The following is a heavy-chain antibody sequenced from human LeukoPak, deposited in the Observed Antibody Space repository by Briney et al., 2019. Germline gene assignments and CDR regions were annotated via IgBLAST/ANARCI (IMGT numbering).Heavy chain of an antibody. V-gene: IGHV7-4-1*02. CDR1: GYTFTSYA. CDR2: INTNTGNP. D-gene: IGHD2-2*01. J-gene: IGHJ4*02. CDR3: ASEYCSITSRYAGDY. Sequence: ASVKVSFKASGYTFTSYAMNWVRQAPGQGLEWMGWINTNTGNPTCAQGFTGRFVFSLDTSVSTAYLQISSLKAEDTAVYYCASEYCSITSRYAGDYWGQGTLVTVSS.